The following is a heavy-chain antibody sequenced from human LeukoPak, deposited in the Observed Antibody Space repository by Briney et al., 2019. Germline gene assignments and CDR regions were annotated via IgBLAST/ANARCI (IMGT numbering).Heavy chain of an antibody. D-gene: IGHD4-17*01. CDR2: ISYDGSNK. CDR1: GYTLSELS. J-gene: IGHJ3*02. CDR3: ARATTTKSYTVTTSAFDI. V-gene: IGHV3-30*19. Sequence: SCKVSGYTLSELSMHWVGQAPGKGLEWVAVISYDGSNKYYADSVKGRFTISRDNSKNTLYLQMNSLRAEDTAVYYCARATTTKSYTVTTSAFDIWGQGTMVTVSS.